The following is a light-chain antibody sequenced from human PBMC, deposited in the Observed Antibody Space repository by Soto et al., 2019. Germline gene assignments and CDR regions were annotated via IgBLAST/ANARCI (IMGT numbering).Light chain of an antibody. CDR3: ETWDSNTRV. CDR2: VEGSGSY. CDR1: SGHSSYN. Sequence: QLVLTQSSSASASLGSSVKLTCTLSSGHSSYNIAWHQQRPGKAPRYLMKVEGSGSYDKGSGVPDRFSGSSSGADRYLTISNLQFEDEADYYCETWDSNTRVYGTGTKVTVL. J-gene: IGLJ1*01. V-gene: IGLV4-60*02.